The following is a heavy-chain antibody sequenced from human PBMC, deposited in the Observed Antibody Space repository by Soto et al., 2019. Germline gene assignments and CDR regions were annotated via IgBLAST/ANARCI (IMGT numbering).Heavy chain of an antibody. Sequence: QVQLEQSGAEVKKPGASVKVACKASGYTFTNYGIDWVRQATGQGLEWMGWMNPKSGDTGYAQKFQGRVIMTRNTXXNTAYMELSSLISEDTAVYYCARMDDVQGTKWFDPWGQGTPVTVSS. CDR1: GYTFTNYG. V-gene: IGHV1-8*01. CDR3: ARMDDVQGTKWFDP. CDR2: MNPKSGDT. J-gene: IGHJ5*02. D-gene: IGHD1-1*01.